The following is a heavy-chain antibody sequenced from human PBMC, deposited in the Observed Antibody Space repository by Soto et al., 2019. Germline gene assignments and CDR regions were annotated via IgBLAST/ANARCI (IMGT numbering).Heavy chain of an antibody. D-gene: IGHD6-13*01. CDR2: IYHSGST. Sequence: PXETLSLTCIVSGCSVSSSNWWSWVRQPPGKGLEWIGEIYHSGSTTYNPSLKSRATISVDKSENQFSLRLRSVTAADTALYYCARDASSSWFDYWGLGTLVTVSS. CDR1: GCSVSSSNW. V-gene: IGHV4-4*02. CDR3: ARDASSSWFDY. J-gene: IGHJ5*01.